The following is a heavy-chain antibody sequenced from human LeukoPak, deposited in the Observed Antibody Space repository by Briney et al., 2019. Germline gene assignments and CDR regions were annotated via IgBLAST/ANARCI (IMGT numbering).Heavy chain of an antibody. CDR1: GFFFGSYS. Sequence: PGTSLRLSRAASGFFFGSYSMHWVRQAPGKGLQWVAHVSYDGSKKHYGDSVKGRFAISRDNSKNTLYLEMNSLRPDDTAVYYCAKLGYDSSGASKTLDYWGQGTLVTVAS. J-gene: IGHJ4*02. CDR3: AKLGYDSSGASKTLDY. CDR2: VSYDGSKK. V-gene: IGHV3-30*18. D-gene: IGHD3-22*01.